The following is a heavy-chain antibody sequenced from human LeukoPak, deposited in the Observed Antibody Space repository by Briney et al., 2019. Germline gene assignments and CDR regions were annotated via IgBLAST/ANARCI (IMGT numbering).Heavy chain of an antibody. D-gene: IGHD6-13*01. J-gene: IGHJ4*02. CDR1: GFTFSSYA. Sequence: GGSLRLSCAASGFTFSSYAMHWVRQAPGKGLEWVAVISYDGSNKYYADSVKGRFTISRDNSKNTLYLQMNSLRAEDTAVYYCATRSPLGCWGQGTLVTVSS. CDR3: ATRSPLGC. V-gene: IGHV3-30-3*01. CDR2: ISYDGSNK.